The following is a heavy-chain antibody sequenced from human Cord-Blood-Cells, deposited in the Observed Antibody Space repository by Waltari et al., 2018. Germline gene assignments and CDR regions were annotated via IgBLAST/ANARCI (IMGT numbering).Heavy chain of an antibody. D-gene: IGHD6-13*01. J-gene: IGHJ4*02. CDR2: INHSGST. CDR3: ARTKAAGATPFDY. V-gene: IGHV4-34*01. Sequence: QVQLQQWGAGLLKPSETLSLTCAVYGGYFSGYYWSWIRQPPGKGLEWIGEINHSGSTNYNPSLKSRVTISVDTSKNQFSLKLSSVTAADTAVYYCARTKAAGATPFDYWGQGTLVTVSS. CDR1: GGYFSGYY.